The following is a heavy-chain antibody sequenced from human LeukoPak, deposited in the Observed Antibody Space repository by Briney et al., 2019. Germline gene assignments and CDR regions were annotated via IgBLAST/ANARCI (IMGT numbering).Heavy chain of an antibody. CDR2: IIPIFGTA. CDR1: GGTFSSYA. Sequence: GASVKVSCKASGGTFSSYAISWVRQAPGQGLEWMGGIIPIFGTANYAQKFQGRVTITADKSTSTAYMELRSLRSDDTAVYYCARAGGVYGSGDTEFDYWGQGTLVTVSS. D-gene: IGHD3-10*01. J-gene: IGHJ4*02. V-gene: IGHV1-69*06. CDR3: ARAGGVYGSGDTEFDY.